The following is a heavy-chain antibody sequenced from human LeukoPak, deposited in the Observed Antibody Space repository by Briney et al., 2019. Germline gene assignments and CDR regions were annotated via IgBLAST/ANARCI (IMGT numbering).Heavy chain of an antibody. J-gene: IGHJ4*02. D-gene: IGHD3-3*01. Sequence: SETLSLTCAVSGYSISSGYYWGWIRQPPGKGLEWIGSIYHSGSTYYNPSLKSRVTLSVDTSNNQFSLKLSSVTAADTAVYYCARVGFWSGYATLYYFDYWGQGTLDTVSS. V-gene: IGHV4-38-2*01. CDR1: GYSISSGYY. CDR3: ARVGFWSGYATLYYFDY. CDR2: IYHSGST.